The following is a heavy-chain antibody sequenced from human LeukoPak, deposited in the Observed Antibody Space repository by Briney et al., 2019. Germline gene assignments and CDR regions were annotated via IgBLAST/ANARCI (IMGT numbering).Heavy chain of an antibody. V-gene: IGHV3-30-3*01. J-gene: IGHJ4*02. Sequence: GGSLRLSCAASGFTFSSYAMHWVRQAPGKGLEWVAVISYDGSNKYYADSVKGRFTISRDNSKNTLYLQMNSLRAEDTAVYYCAKGKIQLWPTDYWGQGTLVTVSS. CDR1: GFTFSSYA. D-gene: IGHD5-18*01. CDR3: AKGKIQLWPTDY. CDR2: ISYDGSNK.